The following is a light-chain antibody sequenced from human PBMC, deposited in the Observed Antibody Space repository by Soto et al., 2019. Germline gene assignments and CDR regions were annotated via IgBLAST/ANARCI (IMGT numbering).Light chain of an antibody. CDR2: YDS. V-gene: IGLV3-21*04. CDR1: NIGSKS. Sequence: SYLLTQPPSVSVSPGKTARITCGGNNIGSKSVHWYQQKPGQAPVLVIYYDSDRPSGIPERFSGSNSGNTATLTISRVEAGDEADYYCQVWDSSSDHRVFGTGTKLTV. J-gene: IGLJ1*01. CDR3: QVWDSSSDHRV.